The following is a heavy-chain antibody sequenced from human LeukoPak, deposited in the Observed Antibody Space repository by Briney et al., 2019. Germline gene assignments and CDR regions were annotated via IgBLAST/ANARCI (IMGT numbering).Heavy chain of an antibody. CDR2: ISYDGSNK. J-gene: IGHJ4*02. V-gene: IGHV3-30-3*01. D-gene: IGHD1-7*01. CDR3: ARGYGWNYDIDY. Sequence: GRSLRLSCAASGFTFSSYAMHWVRQAPGKGLEWVAVISYDGSNKYYADSVKGRFTISRDNSKNTLYLQMNSLRAEDTAVYYCARGYGWNYDIDYWGQGTLVTVSS. CDR1: GFTFSSYA.